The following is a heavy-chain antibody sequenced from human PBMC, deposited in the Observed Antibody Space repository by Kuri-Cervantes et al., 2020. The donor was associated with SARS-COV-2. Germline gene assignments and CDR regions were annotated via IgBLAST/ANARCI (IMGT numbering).Heavy chain of an antibody. Sequence: GGSLRLSCEVSGFLFSDSAIHWVRQASGKGLEWVGRVRGKANNYATAYAVSVKGRFTISRDDSKNMAYLQMNSLKTEDTAVYYCTTLIDYWGQGALVTSPQ. CDR1: GFLFSDSA. J-gene: IGHJ4*02. V-gene: IGHV3-73*01. CDR3: TTLIDY. CDR2: VRGKANNYAT.